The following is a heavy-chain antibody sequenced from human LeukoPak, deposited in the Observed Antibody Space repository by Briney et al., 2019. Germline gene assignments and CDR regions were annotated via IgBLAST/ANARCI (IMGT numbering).Heavy chain of an antibody. CDR3: ARHYSQYQLLYEAPGVMDV. CDR2: IYYSGST. CDR1: GGSISSSSYY. D-gene: IGHD2-2*02. J-gene: IGHJ6*02. Sequence: PSETLSLTCTVSGGSISSSSYYWGWIRQPPGKGLEWIGSIYYSGSTYYNPSLKSRVTISVDTSKNQFSLKLSSVTAADTAVYYCARHYSQYQLLYEAPGVMDVWGQGTTVTVSS. V-gene: IGHV4-39*01.